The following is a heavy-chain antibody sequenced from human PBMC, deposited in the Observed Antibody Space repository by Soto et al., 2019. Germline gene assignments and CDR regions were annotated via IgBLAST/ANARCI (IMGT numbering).Heavy chain of an antibody. V-gene: IGHV4-34*01. D-gene: IGHD3-9*01. CDR2: INHSGST. CDR1: GGSFSGYY. J-gene: IGHJ4*02. Sequence: SETLSLTCAVYGGSFSGYYWSWIRQPPGKGLEWIGEINHSGSTNYNPSLKSRVTISVDTSKNQFSLKLSSVTAADTAVYYCARDSGKNYDILTGYSEGGFDYWGQGTLVTVSS. CDR3: ARDSGKNYDILTGYSEGGFDY.